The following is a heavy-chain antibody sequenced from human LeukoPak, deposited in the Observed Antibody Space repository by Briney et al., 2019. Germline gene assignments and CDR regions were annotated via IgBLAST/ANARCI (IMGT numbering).Heavy chain of an antibody. V-gene: IGHV4-61*02. CDR1: GGSISSGSYY. CDR3: ARVLHQRNYDSSDYYIS. CDR2: IYTSGST. J-gene: IGHJ5*02. Sequence: SQSLSLTRTVSGGSISSGSYYSSWVRQPAGRGLEWIGRIYTSGSTNYNPSLKSRVTISVDTSKNQFSLKLSSVTAADTAVYYCARVLHQRNYDSSDYYISWGQGTLVTVSS. D-gene: IGHD3-22*01.